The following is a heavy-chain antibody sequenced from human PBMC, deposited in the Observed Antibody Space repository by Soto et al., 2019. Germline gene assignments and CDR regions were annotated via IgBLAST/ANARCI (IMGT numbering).Heavy chain of an antibody. D-gene: IGHD3-22*01. Sequence: GGSLRLSCAASGFTFSSYWVSWVRQAPGKGLEWVANIKQDGSEKYYVDSVKGRFTTSRDNAKNSLYLQMNSLRAEDTAVYYCARKPNYYDSSGYYYYFDYWGQGTLVTVSS. CDR3: ARKPNYYDSSGYYYYFDY. J-gene: IGHJ4*02. V-gene: IGHV3-7*03. CDR2: IKQDGSEK. CDR1: GFTFSSYW.